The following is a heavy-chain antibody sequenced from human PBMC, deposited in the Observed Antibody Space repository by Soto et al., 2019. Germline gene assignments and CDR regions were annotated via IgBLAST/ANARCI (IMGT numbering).Heavy chain of an antibody. CDR3: VKGSATILYFDY. J-gene: IGHJ4*02. CDR1: GFTFSSYA. V-gene: IGHV3-23*01. CDR2: FSGRGGGT. Sequence: EVQLLESGGALVQPGGSLRLSCAASGFTFSSYAMSWVRQAPGKGLEWVSAFSGRGGGTYYADSVKGRFTISRDDSKNTLYLQMNSLRAEDTAVYYCVKGSATILYFDYWGQGTLVTVSS. D-gene: IGHD5-12*01.